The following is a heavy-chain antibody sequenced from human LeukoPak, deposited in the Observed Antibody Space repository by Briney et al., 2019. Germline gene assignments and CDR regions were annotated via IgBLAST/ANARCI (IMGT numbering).Heavy chain of an antibody. V-gene: IGHV1-8*01. J-gene: IGHJ5*02. D-gene: IGHD4-17*01. CDR1: GYTFTSYD. CDR2: MNPNCGNT. Sequence: GASVKVSCKASGYTFTSYDINWVRQATGQGLEWMGWMNPNCGNTGYAQKFQGRVTMTRNTSISTAYMELSSLRSEDTAVYYCARDRGGDYQKNWFDPWGQGTLVTVSS. CDR3: ARDRGGDYQKNWFDP.